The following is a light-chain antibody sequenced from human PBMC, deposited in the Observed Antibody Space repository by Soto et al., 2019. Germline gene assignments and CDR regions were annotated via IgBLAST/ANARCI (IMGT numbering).Light chain of an antibody. V-gene: IGLV2-8*01. CDR3: SPFAGNNNLV. CDR2: EVS. Sequence: QSALTQPPSASGSPGQSVTISCTGTSSDVGGYNYVSWYQQHPGKSPKLMISEVSKRPSGVPDRFSCSKSGNTATLTVSGLRAEDEADYYCSPFAGNNNLVFGGGTKLTVL. J-gene: IGLJ2*01. CDR1: SSDVGGYNY.